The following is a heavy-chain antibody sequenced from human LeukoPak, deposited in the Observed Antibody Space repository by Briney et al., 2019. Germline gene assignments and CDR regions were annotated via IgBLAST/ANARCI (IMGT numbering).Heavy chain of an antibody. D-gene: IGHD3-9*01. V-gene: IGHV1-18*01. CDR2: ISAYNGNT. CDR3: ARDILTGPWYFDL. Sequence: ASVKVSCKASGYTFTSYGISWVRQAPGQGFEWMGWISAYNGNTNYAQKFQGRVTMTTDTSTSTAYMELNSLRSDDTAVYYCARDILTGPWYFDLWGRGTLVTVSS. CDR1: GYTFTSYG. J-gene: IGHJ2*01.